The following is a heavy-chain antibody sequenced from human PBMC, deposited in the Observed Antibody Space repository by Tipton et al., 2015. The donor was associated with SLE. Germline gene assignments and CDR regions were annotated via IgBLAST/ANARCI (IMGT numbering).Heavy chain of an antibody. CDR2: IYYSGST. CDR3: ARLGGWSGPCYFDY. Sequence: TLSLTCTVSGGSISSHYWSWIRQPPGKGLEWVGHIYYSGSTNYNPSLKSRVTISVDTSKNQFSLKLTSVTAADTAVYYCARLGGWSGPCYFDYGGQGTLVTVSS. CDR1: GGSISSHY. V-gene: IGHV4-59*11. D-gene: IGHD3-3*01. J-gene: IGHJ4*03.